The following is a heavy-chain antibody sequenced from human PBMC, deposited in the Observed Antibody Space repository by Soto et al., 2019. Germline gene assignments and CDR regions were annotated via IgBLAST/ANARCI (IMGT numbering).Heavy chain of an antibody. D-gene: IGHD4-4*01. V-gene: IGHV4-59*01. CDR1: GGSIVSYY. Sequence: PSETLSLTCTVSGGSIVSYYCSFSRQAPVKGLEWIGYIYYSGSTNYNPSLKSRVTISVDTSKNQFSLKLSSVTAADTAVYYCASDASNYPYYYYGMDVWGQGTTVTVSS. J-gene: IGHJ6*02. CDR2: IYYSGST. CDR3: ASDASNYPYYYYGMDV.